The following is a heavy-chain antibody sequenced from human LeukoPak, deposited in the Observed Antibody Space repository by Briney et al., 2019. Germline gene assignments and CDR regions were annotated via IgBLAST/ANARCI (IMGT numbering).Heavy chain of an antibody. CDR1: GGSISSYY. CDR2: IYYSGSP. D-gene: IGHD3-22*01. CDR3: ARAGYYYDSSSYYSFDS. J-gene: IGHJ4*02. Sequence: SETLSLTCTVSGGSISSYYWSWIRQPPGKGLEWTGYIYYSGSPKYNPSLKSRVTISIDTSKNQLSLNLSSVTAADTAVYYCARAGYYYDSSSYYSFDSWGQGTLVTVSS. V-gene: IGHV4-59*01.